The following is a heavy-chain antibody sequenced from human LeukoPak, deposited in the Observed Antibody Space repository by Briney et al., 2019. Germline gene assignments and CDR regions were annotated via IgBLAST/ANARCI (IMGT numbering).Heavy chain of an antibody. CDR3: ARTYYDYWSGPYAFDI. CDR2: IRYDGSNK. D-gene: IGHD3-3*01. V-gene: IGHV3-30*02. J-gene: IGHJ3*02. Sequence: GGSLRLSCAASGFTFSSYGVHWVRQAPGKGLEWVAFIRYDGSNKHYADSVKGRFTISGDNSENTLYLRMNNLRAEDTAVVYCARTYYDYWSGPYAFDIWGQGTMVTVSS. CDR1: GFTFSSYG.